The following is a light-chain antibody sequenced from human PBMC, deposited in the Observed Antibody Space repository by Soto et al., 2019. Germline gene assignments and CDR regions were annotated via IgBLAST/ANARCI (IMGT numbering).Light chain of an antibody. V-gene: IGKV3-15*01. CDR1: QSVYST. CDR2: GAF. J-gene: IGKJ4*01. CDR3: QQNSKWPLT. Sequence: EIVMTQSPATLSVSPGERAALSCRASQSVYSTLAWYQQKPGQAPRRLIYGAFTRATGIPARFSASGSGTEFTLTISSLQSEDFAVYYCQQNSKWPLTFGGGTKVESK.